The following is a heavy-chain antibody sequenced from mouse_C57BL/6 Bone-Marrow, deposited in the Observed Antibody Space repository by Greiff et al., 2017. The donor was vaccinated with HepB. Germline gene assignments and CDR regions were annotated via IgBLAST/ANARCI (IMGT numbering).Heavy chain of an antibody. CDR3: ARQSNCPFAY. D-gene: IGHD2-5*01. J-gene: IGHJ3*01. Sequence: EVQVVESGGGLVQPGGSLKLSCAASGFTFSDYYMYWVRQTPEKRLEWVAYISNGGGSTYYPDTVKGRFTISRDNAKNTLYLQMSRLKSEDTAMYYCARQSNCPFAYWGQGTLVTVSA. CDR2: ISNGGGST. CDR1: GFTFSDYY. V-gene: IGHV5-12*01.